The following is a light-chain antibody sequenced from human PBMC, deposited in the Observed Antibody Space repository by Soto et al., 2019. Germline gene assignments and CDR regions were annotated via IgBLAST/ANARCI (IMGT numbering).Light chain of an antibody. V-gene: IGKV1-33*01. CDR3: QQYDNLPP. CDR1: QDISNY. Sequence: DIQMTQSPSSLSASVGDRVTITCQASQDISNYLNWYQQRPGKAPKLLIYDASNLETGVPSRFSGSGSGTDFPFPISSLQPEDIATYYCQQYDNLPPFGQGTKLEIK. J-gene: IGKJ2*01. CDR2: DAS.